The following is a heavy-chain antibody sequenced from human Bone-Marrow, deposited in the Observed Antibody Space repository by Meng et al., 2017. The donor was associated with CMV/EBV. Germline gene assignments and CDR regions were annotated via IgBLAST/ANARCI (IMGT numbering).Heavy chain of an antibody. Sequence: SETLSLTCTVSGYSISSGYYWGWIRQPPGKGLEWNGSIYHIGSTYYNPSLEGRVTISVDTSKNQFSLKLSSVTAADTAVYYGARGVTYCDFWSGYYMCLEWDYWGQGTLVTVSS. V-gene: IGHV4-38-2*02. CDR1: GYSISSGYY. J-gene: IGHJ4*02. CDR3: ARGVTYCDFWSGYYMCLEWDY. CDR2: IYHIGST. D-gene: IGHD3-3*01.